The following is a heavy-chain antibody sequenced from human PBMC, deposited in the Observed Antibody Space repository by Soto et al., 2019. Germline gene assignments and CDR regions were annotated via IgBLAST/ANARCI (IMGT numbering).Heavy chain of an antibody. V-gene: IGHV1-69*13. CDR3: ASELDRGYYYYGMDV. CDR1: GVTFSSYA. CDR2: IIPIFGTA. D-gene: IGHD2-2*03. Sequence: SSVKVSCKASGVTFSSYAISWVRQAPGQGPEWMGGIIPIFGTANYAQKFQGRVTITADESTSTAYMELSSLRSEDTAVYYCASELDRGYYYYGMDVWGQGTTVTVSS. J-gene: IGHJ6*02.